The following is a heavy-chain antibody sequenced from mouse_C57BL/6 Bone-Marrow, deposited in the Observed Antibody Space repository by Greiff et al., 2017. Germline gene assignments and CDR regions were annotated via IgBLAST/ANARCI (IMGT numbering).Heavy chain of an antibody. CDR3: ARLRLRRSWYFDV. Sequence: QVQLKQPGAELVRPGASVKLSCKASGYTFTSYGISWVKQRTGQGLEWIGEIYPRSGNTNYNEKFKGKATLTVDTSSSTAYMELRSLTSEDSAVYLGARLRLRRSWYFDVWGTGTTVTVSS. CDR1: GYTFTSYG. CDR2: IYPRSGNT. D-gene: IGHD2-4*01. V-gene: IGHV1-81*01. J-gene: IGHJ1*03.